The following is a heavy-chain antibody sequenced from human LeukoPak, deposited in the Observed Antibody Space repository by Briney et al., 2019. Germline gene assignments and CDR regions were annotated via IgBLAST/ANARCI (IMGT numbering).Heavy chain of an antibody. D-gene: IGHD5-12*01. CDR2: ISSSSSYI. J-gene: IGHJ4*02. V-gene: IGHV3-21*01. CDR3: ARARGYSGYDWGY. Sequence: GGSLRLSCAASGFTFSSYSMNWVRQAPGKGLEWVSSISSSSSYIYYADSVKGRFTISRDNAKNSLYLQMNSLRAEDTAAYYCARARGYSGYDWGYWGQGTLVTVSS. CDR1: GFTFSSYS.